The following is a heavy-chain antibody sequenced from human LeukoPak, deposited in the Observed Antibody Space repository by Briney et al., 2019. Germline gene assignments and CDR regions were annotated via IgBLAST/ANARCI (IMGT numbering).Heavy chain of an antibody. D-gene: IGHD1-26*01. V-gene: IGHV1-46*01. CDR2: INPSGGST. Sequence: ASVKVSCKASGYSFTVSYIHWVRQAPGQGLEWMGIINPSGGSTTYAQKFQGRVTMTRDTSTSTVYMELSSLRSEDTAVYYCARGRSVGATKWDYWGQGTLVTVSS. CDR1: GYSFTVSY. J-gene: IGHJ4*02. CDR3: ARGRSVGATKWDY.